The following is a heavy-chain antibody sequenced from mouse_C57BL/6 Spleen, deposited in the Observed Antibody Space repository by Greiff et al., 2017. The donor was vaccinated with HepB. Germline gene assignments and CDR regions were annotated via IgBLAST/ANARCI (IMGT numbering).Heavy chain of an antibody. J-gene: IGHJ1*03. CDR2: IHPNSGST. CDR1: GYTFTSYW. Sequence: QVQLQQPGAELVKPGASVKLSCKASGYTFTSYWMHWVKQRPGQGLEWIGMIHPNSGSTNYNEKFKSKATLTVDKSSSTAYMQLSSLTSEDSAVYYCARTGYYGSSYWYFDGWGTGTTVTVSS. V-gene: IGHV1-64*01. D-gene: IGHD1-1*01. CDR3: ARTGYYGSSYWYFDG.